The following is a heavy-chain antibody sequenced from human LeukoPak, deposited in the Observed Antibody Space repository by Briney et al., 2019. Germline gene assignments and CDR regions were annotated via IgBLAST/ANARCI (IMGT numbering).Heavy chain of an antibody. J-gene: IGHJ4*02. V-gene: IGHV1-3*01. CDR3: ARDNRIYSPFDY. CDR2: VNAGNGNT. D-gene: IGHD2-21*01. Sequence: GASVKVSCKASGYTFTSYAMHWVRQAPGQRLEWMGWVNAGNGNTKYSQKFQGRVIITRDTSATTAYMALSSLGSEDTAVYYCARDNRIYSPFDYWGQGTLVTVSS. CDR1: GYTFTSYA.